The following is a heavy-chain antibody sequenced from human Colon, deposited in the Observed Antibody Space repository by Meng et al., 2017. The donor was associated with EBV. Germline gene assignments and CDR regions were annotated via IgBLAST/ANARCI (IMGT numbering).Heavy chain of an antibody. J-gene: IGHJ4*02. CDR2: IYYSGST. Sequence: QGQLQESGPGLVKPSQTLSLTCTVSGGSVSSGGYYWTWIRQHPGKGLEWFGHIYYSGSTFYNPSLKRRVIISIDTSKNQFSLNLRSVTAADTAVYYCARVSSGWDYFDYWGQGTLVTVFS. D-gene: IGHD6-19*01. V-gene: IGHV4-31*03. CDR3: ARVSSGWDYFDY. CDR1: GGSVSSGGYY.